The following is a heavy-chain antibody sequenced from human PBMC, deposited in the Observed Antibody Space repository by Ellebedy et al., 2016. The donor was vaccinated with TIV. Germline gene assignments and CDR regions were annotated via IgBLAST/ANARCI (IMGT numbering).Heavy chain of an antibody. CDR2: IWDDGSKK. CDR1: GFTFSSHG. J-gene: IGHJ1*01. Sequence: PGGSLRLSCVVPGFTFSSHGMHWVRQAPGKGLEWVAVIWDDGSKKKSADSVKGRFTISRDNSKDTLYLQMNSLRAEDTAVYYCAREAPGYYQGISAEYYQHWGQGSLVTVAS. V-gene: IGHV3-33*01. D-gene: IGHD1-26*01. CDR3: AREAPGYYQGISAEYYQH.